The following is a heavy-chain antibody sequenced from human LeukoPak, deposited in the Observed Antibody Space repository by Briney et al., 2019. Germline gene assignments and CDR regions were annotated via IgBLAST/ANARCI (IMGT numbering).Heavy chain of an antibody. CDR1: GGFISSGDYY. CDR2: MYYSGST. Sequence: SQTLSLNCTVSGGFISSGDYYLSWIRQPPGKFLEWIAYMYYSGSTYYNPSLKSRVTMSADTSKNQFSLKLSSVTAADTAVYYCARPYYYDSRIDPWGQGTLVTVSS. D-gene: IGHD3-22*01. V-gene: IGHV4-30-4*01. J-gene: IGHJ5*02. CDR3: ARPYYYDSRIDP.